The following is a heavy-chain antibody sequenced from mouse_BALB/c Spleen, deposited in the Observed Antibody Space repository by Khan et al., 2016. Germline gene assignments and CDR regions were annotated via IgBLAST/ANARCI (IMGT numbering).Heavy chain of an antibody. CDR2: VNPNNGGT. CDR1: GYSFTGYY. CDR3: LRDAMDY. J-gene: IGHJ4*01. Sequence: VQLQQSGPDLVKPGASVKISCKASGYSFTGYYIYWVKQSHGKSLEWIGRVNPNNGGTSYSQNFKGKAILTVDKSSTTAYMELRSRTSEDSAVSYCLRDAMDYWGQGTSVTVAS. D-gene: IGHD1-1*01. V-gene: IGHV1-26*01.